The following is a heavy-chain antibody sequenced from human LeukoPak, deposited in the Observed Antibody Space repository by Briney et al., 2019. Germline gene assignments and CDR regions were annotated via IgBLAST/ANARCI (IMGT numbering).Heavy chain of an antibody. CDR2: ISAYNGNT. CDR3: ARQYCSSTSCYLGY. D-gene: IGHD2-2*01. J-gene: IGHJ4*02. Sequence: GASVTVSCKASGYTFTSYGISWVRQAPGQGLEWMGWISAYNGNTNYAQKLQGRVTMTTDTSTSTAYMELRSLRSDDTAVYYCARQYCSSTSCYLGYWGQGTLVTVSS. V-gene: IGHV1-18*01. CDR1: GYTFTSYG.